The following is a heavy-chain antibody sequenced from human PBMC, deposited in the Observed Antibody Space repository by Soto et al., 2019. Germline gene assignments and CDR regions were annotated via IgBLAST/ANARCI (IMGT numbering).Heavy chain of an antibody. CDR2: IYYSGST. CDR3: ARRPVGDYGDYYATFDY. D-gene: IGHD4-17*01. Sequence: PSETLSLTCTVSGGSISSSSYYWGWIRQPPGKGLEWIGSIYYSGSTYYNPSLKSRVTISVDTSKNQFSLKLSSVTAADTAVYYCARRPVGDYGDYYATFDYWGQGTLVTVSS. V-gene: IGHV4-39*01. CDR1: GGSISSSSYY. J-gene: IGHJ4*02.